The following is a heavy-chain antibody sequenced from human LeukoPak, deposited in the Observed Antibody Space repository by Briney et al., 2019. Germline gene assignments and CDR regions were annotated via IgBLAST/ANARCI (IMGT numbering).Heavy chain of an antibody. CDR2: ISGSGGST. CDR1: GFTFSSYA. Sequence: GGSLRLSCAASGFTFSSYAMSWVREAPGKGLEWVSAISGSGGSTYYADSVKGRFTISRDNSKNTLYLQMNSLRAEDTAVYYCARYVRGVSPLDYWGQGTLVTVSS. CDR3: ARYVRGVSPLDY. V-gene: IGHV3-23*01. J-gene: IGHJ4*02. D-gene: IGHD3-10*02.